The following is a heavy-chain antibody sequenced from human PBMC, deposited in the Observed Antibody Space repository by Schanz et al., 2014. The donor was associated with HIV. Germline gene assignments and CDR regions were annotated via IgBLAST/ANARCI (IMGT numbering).Heavy chain of an antibody. V-gene: IGHV3-30-3*01. J-gene: IGHJ6*02. Sequence: QVQLVESGGGVVQPGRSLRLSCAASGFTFSTYAMHWVRQAPGKGLEWMAVISFDGSNKYYADSVKGQFTISRDNSKNTLYLQMNSLRAEDRALYYCAREGPTVTPGYYYGMDVWGQGTTVTVSS. CDR1: GFTFSTYA. CDR3: AREGPTVTPGYYYGMDV. D-gene: IGHD4-17*01. CDR2: ISFDGSNK.